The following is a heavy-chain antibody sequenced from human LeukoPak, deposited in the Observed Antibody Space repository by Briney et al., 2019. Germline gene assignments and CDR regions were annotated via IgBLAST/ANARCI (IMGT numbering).Heavy chain of an antibody. CDR2: IWYDGSNK. V-gene: IGHV3-33*01. CDR1: GFTFSSYG. CDR3: ARSSGGDDAFDI. J-gene: IGHJ3*02. Sequence: GGSLRLSCAASGFTFSSYGMHWVRQAPGKGLEGVAVIWYDGSNKYYADSVKGRFTISRDNSKNTLYLQMNSLRAEDTAVYYCARSSGGDDAFDIWGQGTMVTVSS. D-gene: IGHD1-26*01.